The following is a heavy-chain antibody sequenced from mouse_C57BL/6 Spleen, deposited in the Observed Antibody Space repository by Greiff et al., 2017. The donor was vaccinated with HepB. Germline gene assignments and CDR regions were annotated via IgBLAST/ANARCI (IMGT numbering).Heavy chain of an antibody. J-gene: IGHJ1*03. CDR1: GYTFTSYW. Sequence: QVHVKQPGAELVRPGTSVKLSCKASGYTFTSYWMHWVKQRPGQGLEWIGVIDPSDSYTNYNQKFKGKATLTVDTSSSTAYMQLSSLTSEDSAVYYCAGYFDVWGTGTTVTVSS. V-gene: IGHV1-59*01. CDR3: AGYFDV. CDR2: IDPSDSYT.